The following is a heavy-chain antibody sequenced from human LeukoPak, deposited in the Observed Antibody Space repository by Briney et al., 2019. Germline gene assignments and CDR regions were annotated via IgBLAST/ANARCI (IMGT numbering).Heavy chain of an antibody. V-gene: IGHV4-38-2*02. CDR3: ARELPDIVLMVYHRSNFDY. Sequence: SETLSLTCTVSGYSISSGYYWGWIRQPPGKGLEWIGSIYHSGSTYYNPSLKSRVTISVDTSKNQFSLKLSSVTAADTAVYYCARELPDIVLMVYHRSNFDYWGQGTLVTVSS. CDR1: GYSISSGYY. CDR2: IYHSGST. J-gene: IGHJ4*02. D-gene: IGHD2-8*01.